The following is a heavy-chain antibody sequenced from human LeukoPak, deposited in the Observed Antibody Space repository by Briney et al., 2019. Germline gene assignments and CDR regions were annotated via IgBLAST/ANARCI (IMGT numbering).Heavy chain of an antibody. V-gene: IGHV3-30*18. J-gene: IGHJ4*02. CDR3: AKEYSSGYSDY. Sequence: GRSLRLSFAASGFTFSNYGMHWVRQGPGKGLEWVAVIGYDGSNQYYADSVKGRFTISRDNSRNTVYLQMNSLRAEDTAMYYCAKEYSSGYSDYWGQGTLVTVSS. CDR2: IGYDGSNQ. CDR1: GFTFSNYG. D-gene: IGHD6-19*01.